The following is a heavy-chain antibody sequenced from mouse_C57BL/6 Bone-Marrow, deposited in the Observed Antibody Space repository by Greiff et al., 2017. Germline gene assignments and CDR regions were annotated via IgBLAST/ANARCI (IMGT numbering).Heavy chain of an antibody. J-gene: IGHJ1*03. CDR2: IDPSDSYT. CDR3: ARWRDSYSYWYFDV. CDR1: GYTFTSYW. Sequence: QVQLQQPGAELVKPGASVKLSCKASGYTFTSYWMQWVKQRPGQGLEWIGEIDPSDSYTNYNQKFKGKATLTVDTSSSTAYMQLRSLTSEDSAVYYCARWRDSYSYWYFDVWGTGTTVTVSS. D-gene: IGHD2-12*01. V-gene: IGHV1-50*01.